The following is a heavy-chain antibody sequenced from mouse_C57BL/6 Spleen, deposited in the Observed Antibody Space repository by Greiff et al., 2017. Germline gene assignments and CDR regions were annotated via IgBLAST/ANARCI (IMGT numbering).Heavy chain of an antibody. CDR2: IYPSDSET. Sequence: VQLQQPGAELVRPGSSVKLSCKASGYTFTSYWMAWVKQRPGQGLEWIGNIYPSDSETHYNQKFKDKATLTVDKSSSTAYMQLSSLTSEDSAVYYWAKHHYYGSSYAMDYWGQGTSVTVAS. CDR3: AKHHYYGSSYAMDY. J-gene: IGHJ4*01. V-gene: IGHV1-61*01. CDR1: GYTFTSYW. D-gene: IGHD1-1*01.